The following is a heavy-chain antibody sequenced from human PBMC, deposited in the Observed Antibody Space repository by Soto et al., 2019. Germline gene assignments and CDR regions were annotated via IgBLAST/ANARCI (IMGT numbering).Heavy chain of an antibody. V-gene: IGHV4-59*01. CDR3: ARARRSQYYYYGMDV. Sequence: QVQLQESGPGLVKPSETLSLTCTVSGGSITSYYWTWIRQPPGRGPEWIGYIDHSGSTNYKPSLKSRVTISVDTSMNQFSLKLNSVTAADTAVYYCARARRSQYYYYGMDVWGPGTTVTVSS. CDR2: IDHSGST. CDR1: GGSITSYY. J-gene: IGHJ6*02.